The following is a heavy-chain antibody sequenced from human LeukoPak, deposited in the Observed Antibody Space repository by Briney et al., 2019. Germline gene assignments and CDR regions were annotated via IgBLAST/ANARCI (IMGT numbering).Heavy chain of an antibody. CDR2: ISSSRSYI. J-gene: IGHJ4*02. CDR3: ARFIAAPYYFDY. CDR1: GFTFSSYS. V-gene: IGHV3-21*01. D-gene: IGHD6-13*01. Sequence: GGSLRLSCAASGFTFSSYSVNWVRQAPGKGLEWVSFISSSRSYIYYADSVKGRFTISRDNAKNSLYLQMNSLRAEDTAVYYCARFIAAPYYFDYWGRGTLVTVSS.